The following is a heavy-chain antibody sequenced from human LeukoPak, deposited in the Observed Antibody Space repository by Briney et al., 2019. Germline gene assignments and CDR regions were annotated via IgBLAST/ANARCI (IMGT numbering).Heavy chain of an antibody. D-gene: IGHD4-11*01. J-gene: IGHJ4*02. CDR1: GGSISSHY. Sequence: SETLSLTCAVSGGSISSHYWSWLRQPPGEGLEWIAYIHYTGRTNYNPSLKGRVTISVDTSNSQFSLNLNSVTAADTAVYYCARDQHYSWFYYWGQGTLVTVSS. V-gene: IGHV4-59*11. CDR3: ARDQHYSWFYY. CDR2: IHYTGRT.